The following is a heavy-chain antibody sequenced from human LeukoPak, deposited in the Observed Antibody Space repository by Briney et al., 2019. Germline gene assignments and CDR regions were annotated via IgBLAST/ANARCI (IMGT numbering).Heavy chain of an antibody. D-gene: IGHD3-10*01. J-gene: IGHJ4*02. CDR1: GFTFSSYA. CDR2: ISGSGDT. V-gene: IGHV3-23*01. CDR3: EKPHYGSGSYYTDDY. Sequence: PGGSLRLSCAASGFTFSSYAMICVRQAPGKGLEWVSGISGSGDTYYAASVKGRFTISRDNSKNTLYLQMNSLRGDDTAVYYCEKPHYGSGSYYTDDYWGQGTLVTVSS.